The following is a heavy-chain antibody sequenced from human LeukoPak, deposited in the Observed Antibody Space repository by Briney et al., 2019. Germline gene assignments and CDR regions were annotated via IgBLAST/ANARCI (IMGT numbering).Heavy chain of an antibody. D-gene: IGHD1-1*01. V-gene: IGHV1-18*01. CDR3: ARERLEPPYNWFDP. CDR2: ISAYNGNT. CDR1: GYTFTSYG. Sequence: ASVKVSCKASGYTFTSYGISWVQQAPGLGLEWMGWISAYNGNTNYAQKLQGRVTMTTDTSTSTAYMELRSLRSDDTAVYYCARERLEPPYNWFDPWGQGTLVTVSS. J-gene: IGHJ5*02.